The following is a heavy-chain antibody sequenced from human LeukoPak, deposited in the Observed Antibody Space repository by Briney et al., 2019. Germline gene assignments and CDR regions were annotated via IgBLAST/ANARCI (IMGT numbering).Heavy chain of an antibody. V-gene: IGHV3-33*01. CDR3: ARARLASGGWYFAH. Sequence: PGGSLRLSCVASGFTFSTSAMHWVRQTPGKGLEWVSVIWADEKYKDYVDSVKGRLTISRENSGNTLYLQMSSLRAEDTAVYYCARARLASGGWYFAHWGQGTLVTVSS. CDR1: GFTFSTSA. D-gene: IGHD1-26*01. CDR2: IWADEKYK. J-gene: IGHJ4*02.